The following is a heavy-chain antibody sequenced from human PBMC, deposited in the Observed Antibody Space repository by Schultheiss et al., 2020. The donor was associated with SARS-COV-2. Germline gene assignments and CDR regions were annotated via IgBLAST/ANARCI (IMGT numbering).Heavy chain of an antibody. CDR1: GFTFSSYA. CDR3: ARVDSYWGSGTGDY. D-gene: IGHD7-27*01. Sequence: GESLKISCAASGFTFSSYAMSWVRQAPGKGLEWVSVIYSGGSTYYADSVKGRFTISRHNSKNTLYLQMNSLRAEDTAVYYCARVDSYWGSGTGDYWGQGTLVTVSS. J-gene: IGHJ4*02. V-gene: IGHV3-23*03. CDR2: IYSGGST.